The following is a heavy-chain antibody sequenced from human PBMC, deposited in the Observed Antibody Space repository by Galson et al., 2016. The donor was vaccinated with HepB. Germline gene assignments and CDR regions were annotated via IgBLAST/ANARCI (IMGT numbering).Heavy chain of an antibody. Sequence: SLRLSCAASGFPVSDNYMTWVRQAPGKGLACVAVIYLPGSTFYADSVRGRFTISRDDSENILYLQMTSLRAEDKAVYFCAGYLSRRGVIDYWGQGTLVAVSS. CDR2: IYLPGST. V-gene: IGHV3-53*01. J-gene: IGHJ4*02. D-gene: IGHD2-21*01. CDR3: AGYLSRRGVIDY. CDR1: GFPVSDNY.